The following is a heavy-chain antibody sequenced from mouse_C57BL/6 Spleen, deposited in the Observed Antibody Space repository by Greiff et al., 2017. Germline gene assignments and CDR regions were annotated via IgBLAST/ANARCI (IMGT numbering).Heavy chain of an antibody. CDR2: ISSGGSYT. J-gene: IGHJ2*01. V-gene: IGHV5-6*01. CDR3: ARYLNYFDY. Sequence: EVQRVESGGDLVKPGGSLKLSCAASGFTFSSYGMSWVRQTPDKRLEWVATISSGGSYTYYPDSVKGRFTISRDNAKNTLYLQMSSLKSEDTAMYYCARYLNYFDYWGQGTTLTVSS. CDR1: GFTFSSYG. D-gene: IGHD5-1*01.